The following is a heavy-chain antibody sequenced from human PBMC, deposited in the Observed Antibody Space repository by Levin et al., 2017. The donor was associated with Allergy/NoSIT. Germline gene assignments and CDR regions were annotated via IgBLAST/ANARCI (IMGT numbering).Heavy chain of an antibody. V-gene: IGHV3-48*04. D-gene: IGHD6-13*01. J-gene: IGHJ4*02. CDR2: ISSSSSTI. Sequence: SCSASGFTFNSYCMNWVRQAPGKGLEWVSYISSSSSTIYYADSMKGRFTISRDNATNSLYLQLNSLIAEDTAVYYCARGYSRSYGKILGYWGQGTRVTVSS. CDR3: ARGYSRSYGKILGY. CDR1: GFTFNSYC.